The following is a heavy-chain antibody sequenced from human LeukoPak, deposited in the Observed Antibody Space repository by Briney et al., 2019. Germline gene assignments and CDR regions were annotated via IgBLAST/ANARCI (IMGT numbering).Heavy chain of an antibody. CDR3: ASLRTHCSSTSCYLDAFDI. Sequence: SETLSLTCAVSGYSISSGSYYWSWIRQPAGKGLEWIGRIYTSGSTNYNPSLKSRVTISVDTSKNQFSLKLSSVTAADTAVYYCASLRTHCSSTSCYLDAFDIWGRGTMVTVSS. V-gene: IGHV4-61*02. D-gene: IGHD2-2*01. J-gene: IGHJ3*02. CDR2: IYTSGST. CDR1: GYSISSGSYY.